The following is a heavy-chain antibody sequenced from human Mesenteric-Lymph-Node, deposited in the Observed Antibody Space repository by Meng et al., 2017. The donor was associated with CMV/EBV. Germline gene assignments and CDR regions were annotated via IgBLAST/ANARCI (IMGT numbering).Heavy chain of an antibody. V-gene: IGHV3-23*01. Sequence: GGSLRLSCAASGFTFSSYSMNWVRQAPGKGLEWVSAISGSGGSTYYADSVKGRFTISRDNSKNTLYLQMNSLRAEDTAVYYCAKMTGGSPYDFWSGYYGYWGQGTLVTVSS. CDR3: AKMTGGSPYDFWSGYYGY. J-gene: IGHJ4*02. CDR1: GFTFSSYS. CDR2: ISGSGGST. D-gene: IGHD3-3*01.